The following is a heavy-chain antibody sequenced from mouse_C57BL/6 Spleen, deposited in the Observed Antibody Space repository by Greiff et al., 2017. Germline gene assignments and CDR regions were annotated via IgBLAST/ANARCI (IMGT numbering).Heavy chain of an antibody. Sequence: VQLQQSGPELVKPGASVKISCKASGYSFTDYNMNWVKQSNGKSLEWIGVINPNYGTTSYNQKFKGKATLTVDQSSSTAYMQLNSLTSEDSAVYYFARRDYGSSYYAIDYWGQGTSVTVSS. CDR3: ARRDYGSSYYAIDY. V-gene: IGHV1-39*01. CDR2: INPNYGTT. CDR1: GYSFTDYN. D-gene: IGHD1-1*01. J-gene: IGHJ4*01.